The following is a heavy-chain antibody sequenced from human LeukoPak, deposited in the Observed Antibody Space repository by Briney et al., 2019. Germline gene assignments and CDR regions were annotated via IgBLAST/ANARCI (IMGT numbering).Heavy chain of an antibody. V-gene: IGHV1-2*04. Sequence: ASVKVSCKASGYTFTGYYMHWVRQAPGQGLEWMGRINPNSGGTSYAQKFQGWVTMTRDTSISTAYMELSRLRSDDTAVYYCARDSDGTGTGTQNAFDIWGQGTMVTVSS. CDR2: INPNSGGT. CDR1: GYTFTGYY. CDR3: ARDSDGTGTGTQNAFDI. J-gene: IGHJ3*02. D-gene: IGHD1-1*01.